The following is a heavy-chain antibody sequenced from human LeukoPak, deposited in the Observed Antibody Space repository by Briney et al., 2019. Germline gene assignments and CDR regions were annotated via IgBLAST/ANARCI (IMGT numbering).Heavy chain of an antibody. D-gene: IGHD1-14*01. V-gene: IGHV1-2*02. CDR2: INPKSGGT. Sequence: ASVKVSCKASGYTFTGYYVHWVRQAPGQGLEWMGWINPKSGGTKYAQKFQGRVSMTRDTSISTAYMELARLRSDDTAVYYCARTPDHDWFDPWGQGTLVTVSS. CDR1: GYTFTGYY. J-gene: IGHJ5*02. CDR3: ARTPDHDWFDP.